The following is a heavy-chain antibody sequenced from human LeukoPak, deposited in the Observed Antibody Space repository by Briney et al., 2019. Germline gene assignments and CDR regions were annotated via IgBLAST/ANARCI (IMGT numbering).Heavy chain of an antibody. Sequence: SETLSLTCTVSGGSISSSSYYWGWIRQPPGKGLEWIGSIYYSGSTYYNPSLKSRVTISVDTSKNQFSLKLSSVTAADTAVYYCARAQWLVEDYWGQGTLVTVSS. CDR1: GGSISSSSYY. D-gene: IGHD6-19*01. J-gene: IGHJ4*02. V-gene: IGHV4-39*07. CDR2: IYYSGST. CDR3: ARAQWLVEDY.